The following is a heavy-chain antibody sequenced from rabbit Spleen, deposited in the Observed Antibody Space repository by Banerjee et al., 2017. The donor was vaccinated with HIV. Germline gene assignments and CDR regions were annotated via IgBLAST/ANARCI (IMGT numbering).Heavy chain of an antibody. D-gene: IGHD8-1*01. CDR3: ARDTGSSFSSYGMDL. J-gene: IGHJ6*01. CDR1: EFDFSGNYY. V-gene: IGHV1S45*01. Sequence: QEQLVESGGGLVQPEGSLTLTCTASEFDFSGNYYICWFRQAPGKGLEWIACISAGSSSGFTYSATWAKGRFTISKTSSTTVTLQMTSLTVADTATYFCARDTGSSFSSYGMDLWGPGTLVTVS. CDR2: ISAGSSSGFT.